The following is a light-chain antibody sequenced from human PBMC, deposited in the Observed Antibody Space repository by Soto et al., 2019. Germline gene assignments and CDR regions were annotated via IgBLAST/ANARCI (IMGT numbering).Light chain of an antibody. CDR2: DVS. Sequence: QSVLTQPASVSGSPGQSITISCTGTSSDVGGYNYVSWYQQHPGKAPKLMIYDVSNRPSWVSNRFSGSKSGNTASLTISGLQAEDEADYYCSSYTTSSTLVVFGGGTKLTGL. CDR3: SSYTTSSTLVV. V-gene: IGLV2-14*03. J-gene: IGLJ2*01. CDR1: SSDVGGYNY.